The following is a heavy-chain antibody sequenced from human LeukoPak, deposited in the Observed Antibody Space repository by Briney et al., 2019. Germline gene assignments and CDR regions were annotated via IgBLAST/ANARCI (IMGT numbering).Heavy chain of an antibody. CDR3: ARQIYGDYGNWFDP. Sequence: SETLSLTCTVSAGSTSSSSYYRGWIRQPRGRGLEWIGSIYYSGSTYYIPSLKSRVTISVDTSKNQFSLKLSSVTAADTAVYYCARQIYGDYGNWFDPWGQGTLVTVSS. D-gene: IGHD4-17*01. CDR2: IYYSGST. CDR1: AGSTSSSSYY. V-gene: IGHV4-39*01. J-gene: IGHJ5*02.